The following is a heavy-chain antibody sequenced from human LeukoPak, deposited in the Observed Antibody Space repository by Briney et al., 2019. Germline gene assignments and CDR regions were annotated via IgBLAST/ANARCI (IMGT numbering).Heavy chain of an antibody. Sequence: SETLSLTCFVSGGSISGSPYYWGWLRQPPGRGLEWIATIHYSGTTSYNPSLKSRVTISVDTSKNEFSLTLTSVTAADTAVYYCARLITTAAPEQYFQRWGQGSLVTVSS. CDR3: ARLITTAAPEQYFQR. CDR1: GGSISGSPYY. CDR2: IHYSGTT. J-gene: IGHJ1*01. V-gene: IGHV4-39*01. D-gene: IGHD3-10*01.